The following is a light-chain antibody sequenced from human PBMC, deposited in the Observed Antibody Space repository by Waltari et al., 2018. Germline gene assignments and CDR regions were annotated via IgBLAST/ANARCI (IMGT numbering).Light chain of an antibody. Sequence: ITCRASQSITNWLACYQQKPGKAPKILIYKASNLESGVPSRFSGSGSGTEFTLTISSLQPDDFATYYCQQYDNYWTFGQGTKVEIK. CDR3: QQYDNYWT. CDR2: KAS. CDR1: QSITNW. V-gene: IGKV1-5*03. J-gene: IGKJ1*01.